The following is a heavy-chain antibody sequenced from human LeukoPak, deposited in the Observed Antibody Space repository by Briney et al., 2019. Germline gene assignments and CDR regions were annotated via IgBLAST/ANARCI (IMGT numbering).Heavy chain of an antibody. Sequence: GGSLRLSCAASGFTFSSYAMHWVRQAPGKGLEWVAVISYDGSNKYYADSVKGRFIISRDNSKNTLYLQMNSLRAEDTAVYYCARVVTAILDYWGQGTLVTVSS. D-gene: IGHD2-21*02. J-gene: IGHJ4*02. CDR1: GFTFSSYA. CDR2: ISYDGSNK. CDR3: ARVVTAILDY. V-gene: IGHV3-30*04.